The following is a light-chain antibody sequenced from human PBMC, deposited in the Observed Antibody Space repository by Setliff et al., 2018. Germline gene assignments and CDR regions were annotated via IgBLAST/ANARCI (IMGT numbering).Light chain of an antibody. Sequence: QSALTQPASVSGSPGQSITISCSGTRYDIGDHDYVSWYQQYPGEAPKLLIYDVSKRPSGVSGRFSGSKSGTTASLTISALRTEDEADYYCSSYTSNSVLGMFGGGTKVTVL. CDR3: SSYTSNSVLGM. V-gene: IGLV2-14*03. J-gene: IGLJ3*02. CDR1: RYDIGDHDY. CDR2: DVS.